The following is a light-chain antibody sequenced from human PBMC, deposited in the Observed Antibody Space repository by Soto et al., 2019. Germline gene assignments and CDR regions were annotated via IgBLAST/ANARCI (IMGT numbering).Light chain of an antibody. CDR3: QQSYNTPLT. Sequence: DIQMTQSPSSLSASVGDRVTITCRASQSISSSLNWYQQKPGKPPKLLIYTASTLQSGVPSRFSGSGSGPDFTLTISSLQPEDFATYYCQQSYNTPLTFGGGTKVEIQ. CDR1: QSISSS. J-gene: IGKJ4*01. CDR2: TAS. V-gene: IGKV1-39*01.